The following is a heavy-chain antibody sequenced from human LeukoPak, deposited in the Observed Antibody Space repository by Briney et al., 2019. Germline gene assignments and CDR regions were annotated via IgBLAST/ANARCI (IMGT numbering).Heavy chain of an antibody. Sequence: SETLSLTCTVSGYSISSGYYWGWIRQPPGKGLEWIGSIYHSGSTYYNPSLKSRVTISVDTSKNQFSLKLSSVTAADTAVYYCARLSQFGVLRFSYYMDVWGKGTTVTVSS. CDR3: ARLSQFGVLRFSYYMDV. V-gene: IGHV4-38-2*02. J-gene: IGHJ6*03. CDR2: IYHSGST. D-gene: IGHD3-3*01. CDR1: GYSISSGYY.